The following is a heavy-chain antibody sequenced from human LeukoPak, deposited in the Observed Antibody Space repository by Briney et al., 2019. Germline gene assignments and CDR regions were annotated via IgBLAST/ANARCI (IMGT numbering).Heavy chain of an antibody. V-gene: IGHV1-69*04. Sequence: SVKVSCKASGGTFSSYAISWVRQAPGQGLEWMGRIIPILGIANYAQKFQGRVTITADKSTSTAYMELSSLKSEDTAVYYCATEDYCSGGSCYYFDYWGQGTLVTVSS. CDR2: IIPILGIA. D-gene: IGHD2-15*01. CDR3: ATEDYCSGGSCYYFDY. CDR1: GGTFSSYA. J-gene: IGHJ4*02.